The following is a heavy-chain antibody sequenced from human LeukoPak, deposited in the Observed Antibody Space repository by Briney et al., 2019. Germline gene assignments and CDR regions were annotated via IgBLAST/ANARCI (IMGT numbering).Heavy chain of an antibody. CDR1: GYTFTSYG. V-gene: IGHV1-18*01. D-gene: IGHD3-3*01. CDR2: ISAYNGNT. Sequence: ASVKVSCKASGYTFTSYGISWVRQAPGQGLEWMGWISAYNGNTNYAQKLQGRVTMTTDTSTSKAYMELRRLRSDEKAVYYCARDPTGTIFWSGFYYYGMDVWGQGTTVTVSS. J-gene: IGHJ6*02. CDR3: ARDPTGTIFWSGFYYYGMDV.